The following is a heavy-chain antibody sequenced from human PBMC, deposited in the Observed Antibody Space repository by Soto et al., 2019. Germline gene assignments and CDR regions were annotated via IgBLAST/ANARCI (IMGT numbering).Heavy chain of an antibody. J-gene: IGHJ4*02. CDR2: IWYDGSNT. Sequence: PGGSLRLSCAASGFIFSTFGMHWVRQAPGKGLEWVAHIWYDGSNTYYADSVKGRFTISRDNSRNTLYLQMNSLRAEDTAVYHCVRDLLGSGGHFDYWGQGTPVTGSA. CDR1: GFIFSTFG. V-gene: IGHV3-33*01. D-gene: IGHD7-27*01. CDR3: VRDLLGSGGHFDY.